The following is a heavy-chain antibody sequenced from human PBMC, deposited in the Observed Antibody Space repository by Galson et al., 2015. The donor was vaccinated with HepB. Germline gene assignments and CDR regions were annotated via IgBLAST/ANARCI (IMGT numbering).Heavy chain of an antibody. CDR3: ARSLPGGWYYFDY. D-gene: IGHD3-16*01. V-gene: IGHV1-46*01. J-gene: IGHJ4*02. CDR1: GYTFTSYY. CDR2: INPSGGST. Sequence: SVKVSCKASGYTFTSYYMHWVRQAPGQGLEWMGVINPSGGSTNYAQNFQGRVTMTRDTSNTIVYMELTSLKSDDTAVYYCARSLPGGWYYFDYWGQGALVTVSS.